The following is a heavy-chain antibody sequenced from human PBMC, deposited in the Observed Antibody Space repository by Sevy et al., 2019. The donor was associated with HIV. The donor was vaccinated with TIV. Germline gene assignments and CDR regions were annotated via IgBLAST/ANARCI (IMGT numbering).Heavy chain of an antibody. D-gene: IGHD6-6*01. CDR3: TKASGTGWNQRSSFLET. V-gene: IGHV3-9*01. CDR2: VDWNNNDV. J-gene: IGHJ5*02. CDR1: GFRFGSFA. Sequence: SPKISCRVSGFRFGSFAMHWVRQVPGKGLQWVSGVDWNNNDVGYADSVRGRFTMSRDNAKNSLYLDMLRLRIEDTAVYYCTKASGTGWNQRSSFLETWGPGTLVTVSS.